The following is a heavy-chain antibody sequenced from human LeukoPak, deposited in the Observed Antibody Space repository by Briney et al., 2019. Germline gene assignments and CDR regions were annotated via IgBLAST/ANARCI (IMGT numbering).Heavy chain of an antibody. CDR1: GGSFSGYY. D-gene: IGHD3-22*01. Sequence: SETLSLTCAVYGGSFSGYYWNWIRQPPGKGMEWIGEINHSGSTNYNPSLKSRVTISVDTSKNQFSLKLSSVTAADTAVYYCARKSGYYDSSGYYHHFDYWGQGTLVTVSS. V-gene: IGHV4-34*01. CDR2: INHSGST. CDR3: ARKSGYYDSSGYYHHFDY. J-gene: IGHJ4*02.